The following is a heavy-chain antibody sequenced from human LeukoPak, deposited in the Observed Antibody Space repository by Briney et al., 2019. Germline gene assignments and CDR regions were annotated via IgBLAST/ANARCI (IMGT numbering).Heavy chain of an antibody. D-gene: IGHD6-13*01. V-gene: IGHV4-4*07. J-gene: IGHJ4*02. Sequence: PSETLSLTCAVSGGSISSFYWSWIRQPAGKGLERIGRIYTSGTTNYNPSLKSRVTMSVDTSKNQFSLKLSSVTAADTAVYYCARLRAAAGPYYFDYWGQGTLATVSS. CDR3: ARLRAAAGPYYFDY. CDR1: GGSISSFY. CDR2: IYTSGTT.